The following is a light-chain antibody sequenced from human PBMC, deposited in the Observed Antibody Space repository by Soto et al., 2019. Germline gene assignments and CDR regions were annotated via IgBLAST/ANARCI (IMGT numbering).Light chain of an antibody. CDR1: QDIDTN. J-gene: IGKJ5*01. Sequence: IQLTQSPSSLSASVGDRVTITCQASQDIDTNLNWYQQKPGKAPKLLIYDASSLQTGVPSRFSGSGSATDFTFTISSLQPEDIATYYCQQYDNLLPITFGQGTRLEIK. CDR3: QQYDNLLPIT. V-gene: IGKV1-33*01. CDR2: DAS.